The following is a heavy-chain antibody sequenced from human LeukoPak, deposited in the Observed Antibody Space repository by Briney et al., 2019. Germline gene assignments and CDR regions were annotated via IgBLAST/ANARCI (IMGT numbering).Heavy chain of an antibody. Sequence: PGGSLRLSCAASGFTFSSYAMSWVRQAPGKGLEWVSAISGSGGSTYYADSVKGRFTISRDNSKNTLYLQMNSLRAEDTAVYYCAKVNVVVVVAATFFDYWGQGTLVTVSS. V-gene: IGHV3-23*01. CDR1: GFTFSSYA. CDR3: AKVNVVVVVAATFFDY. J-gene: IGHJ4*02. D-gene: IGHD2-15*01. CDR2: ISGSGGST.